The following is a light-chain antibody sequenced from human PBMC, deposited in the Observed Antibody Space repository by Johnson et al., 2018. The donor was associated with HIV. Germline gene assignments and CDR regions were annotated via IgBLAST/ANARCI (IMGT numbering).Light chain of an antibody. CDR1: SSNIGNNY. J-gene: IGLJ1*01. CDR2: ENN. CDR3: GTWDSSLSAGGG. V-gene: IGLV1-51*02. Sequence: QSVLTQPPSVSAAPGQKVTISCSGSSSNIGNNYVSWYQQLPGTAPKLLIYENNKRPPGIPDRFSGSKFGTSATLGITGLQTGDEADYYCGTWDSSLSAGGGFGTGTRVTVL.